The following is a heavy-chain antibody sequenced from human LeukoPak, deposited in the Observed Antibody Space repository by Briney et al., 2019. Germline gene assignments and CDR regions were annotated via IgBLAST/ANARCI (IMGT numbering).Heavy chain of an antibody. CDR1: GFTSGTYW. CDR3: ARGTTLTPSI. Sequence: PGGSLRLSCTASGFTSGTYWMSWVRQAPGKGLEWVANIKQDRSEKYYVDSVKGRFTISRDNAKNSLFLQMNSLRAEDTAIYYCARGTTLTPSIWGQGTMVTVSS. J-gene: IGHJ3*02. CDR2: IKQDRSEK. D-gene: IGHD4-17*01. V-gene: IGHV3-7*03.